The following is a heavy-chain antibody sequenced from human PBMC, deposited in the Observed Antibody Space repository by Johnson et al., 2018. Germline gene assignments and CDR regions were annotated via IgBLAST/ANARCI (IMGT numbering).Heavy chain of an antibody. J-gene: IGHJ3*02. CDR2: ISYDGRNK. CDR1: GFTFSSYA. Sequence: QVQLVQSGGGVVQPGRSLRLSCAASGFTFSSYAMHWVRQAPGKGLEWVAVISYDGRNKYYSDSVKGRFTLSRDNSKNTLYLKMNRLRAEDTAVYYCARDSIEYSSSRDAFDIWGQGTMVTVSS. CDR3: ARDSIEYSSSRDAFDI. D-gene: IGHD6-6*01. V-gene: IGHV3-30-3*01.